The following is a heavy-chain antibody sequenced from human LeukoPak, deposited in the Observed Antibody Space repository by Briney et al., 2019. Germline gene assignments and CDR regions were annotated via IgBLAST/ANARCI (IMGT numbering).Heavy chain of an antibody. J-gene: IGHJ4*02. D-gene: IGHD2-2*01. V-gene: IGHV3-23*01. CDR3: APGPCSSSTCYAAEGY. Sequence: GGSLRLSCAASGFTFSTYAVNWVRQAPGKGLEWVSAISTSGGRTYYADSVKGRFTISRDNSKNTLYLQMNSLRAEDTAVYYCAPGPCSSSTCYAAEGYWGQGTLVTVSS. CDR1: GFTFSTYA. CDR2: ISTSGGRT.